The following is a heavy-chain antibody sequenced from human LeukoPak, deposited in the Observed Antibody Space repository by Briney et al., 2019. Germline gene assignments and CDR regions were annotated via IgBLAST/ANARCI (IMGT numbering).Heavy chain of an antibody. CDR2: INPSGGST. V-gene: IGHV1-46*01. Sequence: ASVKVSCKASGYTFTSYYMHWVRQAPGQGLEWMGIINPSGGSTSYAQKFQGRVTMTEDTSTDTAYMELSSLRSEDTAVYYCATAPPKWELEGGAFDIWGQGTMVTVSS. D-gene: IGHD1-26*01. J-gene: IGHJ3*02. CDR3: ATAPPKWELEGGAFDI. CDR1: GYTFTSYY.